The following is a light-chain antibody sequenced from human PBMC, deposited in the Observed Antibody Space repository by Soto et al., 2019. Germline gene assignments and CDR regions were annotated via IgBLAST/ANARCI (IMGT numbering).Light chain of an antibody. CDR1: QSVSSN. CDR3: QHLRT. CDR2: GAS. J-gene: IGKJ1*01. V-gene: IGKV3-15*01. Sequence: EIVMTQSPAILSVSPGERATLSCRASQSVSSNLAWYQQKPGQAPRLLIYGASTRATGIPARFSGSGSGTEFTLTISSLQSEDFAVYYCQHLRTFGQGTKVDIK.